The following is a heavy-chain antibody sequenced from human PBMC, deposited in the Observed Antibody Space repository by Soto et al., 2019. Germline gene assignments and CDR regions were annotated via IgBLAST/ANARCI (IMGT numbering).Heavy chain of an antibody. Sequence: GGSLRLSCAASGFTFSSYAMSWVRQAPGKGLEWVSAISGSGGSTYYADSVKGRFTISRDNSKNTLYLQMNSLRAEDTAVYYCAKEPAVAGTSIVGATTHYWGQGTLVTVSS. J-gene: IGHJ4*02. CDR2: ISGSGGST. V-gene: IGHV3-23*01. D-gene: IGHD1-26*01. CDR3: AKEPAVAGTSIVGATTHY. CDR1: GFTFSSYA.